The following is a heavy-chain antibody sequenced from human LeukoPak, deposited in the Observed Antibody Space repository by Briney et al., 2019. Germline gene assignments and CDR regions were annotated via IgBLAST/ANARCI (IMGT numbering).Heavy chain of an antibody. CDR1: GSTFSSYG. V-gene: IGHV3-33*01. CDR2: IWYDGSNK. Sequence: GGSLRLSCAASGSTFSSYGMHWVRQAPGKGLEWVAVIWYDGSNKYYADSVKGRFTISRDNSKNTLYLQMNSLRAEDTAVYYCARDSSGYYPLEYFQHWGQGTLVTVSS. D-gene: IGHD3-22*01. CDR3: ARDSSGYYPLEYFQH. J-gene: IGHJ1*01.